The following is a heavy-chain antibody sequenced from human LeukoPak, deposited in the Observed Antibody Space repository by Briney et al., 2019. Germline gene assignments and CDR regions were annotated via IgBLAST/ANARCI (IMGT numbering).Heavy chain of an antibody. Sequence: GGSLRLSCAASGFIFSTYAMHWVRQAPGEGLEWVAIISYDGNYRNYVDSVKGRFTISRDNSKNTVHLQMNSLGAEDTAVYYCARPAPPGGIVYGFHIWGQGTMVTVSS. D-gene: IGHD3-16*02. CDR3: ARPAPPGGIVYGFHI. J-gene: IGHJ3*02. V-gene: IGHV3-30*03. CDR2: ISYDGNYR. CDR1: GFIFSTYA.